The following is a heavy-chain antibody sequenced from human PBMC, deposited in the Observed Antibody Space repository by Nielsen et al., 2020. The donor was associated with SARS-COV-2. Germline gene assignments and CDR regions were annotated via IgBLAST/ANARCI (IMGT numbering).Heavy chain of an antibody. V-gene: IGHV1-24*01. CDR2: FDPEDGET. D-gene: IGHD2-15*01. J-gene: IGHJ4*02. CDR1: GYTLTELS. CDR3: ATLGWVVVPTDY. Sequence: ASVKVSCKVSGYTLTELSMHWVRQAPGKGLEWMGGFDPEDGETIYAQKFQGRVTMTEDTSTDTAYMELSSLRSEDTAVYYCATLGWVVVPTDYWGQGTLVTVSS.